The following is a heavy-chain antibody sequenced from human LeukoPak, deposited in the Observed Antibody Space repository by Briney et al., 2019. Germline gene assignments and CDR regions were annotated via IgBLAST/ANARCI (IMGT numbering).Heavy chain of an antibody. CDR1: GGSISSSTYH. D-gene: IGHD3-10*01. CDR3: ARRSWATMVRVSSSGMDV. CDR2: IYYTGNT. V-gene: IGHV4-39*01. Sequence: SETLSLTCTVSGGSISSSTYHWSWVRQPPGKGLEWIGSIYYTGNTYYNPSLKSRVTLFADTSKNQFSLRLTSVTAADTAVYYCARRSWATMVRVSSSGMDVWGQGTTVTVSS. J-gene: IGHJ6*02.